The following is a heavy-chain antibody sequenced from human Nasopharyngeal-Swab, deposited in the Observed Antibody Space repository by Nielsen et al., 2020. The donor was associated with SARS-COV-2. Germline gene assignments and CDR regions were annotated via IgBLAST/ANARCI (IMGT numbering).Heavy chain of an antibody. CDR2: MNPNSGNT. V-gene: IGHV1-8*01. D-gene: IGHD4-17*01. CDR3: ARDIGDYRSFDY. Sequence: WVGQAPGQGLEWMGWMNPNSGNTGYAQKFQGRVTMTRNTSISTAYMELSSLRSEDTAVYYCARDIGDYRSFDYWGQGTLVTVSS. J-gene: IGHJ4*02.